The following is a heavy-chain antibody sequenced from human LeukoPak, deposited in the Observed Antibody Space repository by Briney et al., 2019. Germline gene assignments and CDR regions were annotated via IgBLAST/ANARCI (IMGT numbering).Heavy chain of an antibody. Sequence: GASVKVSCKASGYTFTDYSMHWVRQAPGQGLEWMGWINPNSGGTNYAQKFQGRVTMTRDTSISTAYMELSRLRSDDTAVYYCARYQSAVAGSYWGQGTLVTVSS. J-gene: IGHJ4*02. CDR3: ARYQSAVAGSY. CDR2: INPNSGGT. CDR1: GYTFTDYS. D-gene: IGHD6-19*01. V-gene: IGHV1-2*02.